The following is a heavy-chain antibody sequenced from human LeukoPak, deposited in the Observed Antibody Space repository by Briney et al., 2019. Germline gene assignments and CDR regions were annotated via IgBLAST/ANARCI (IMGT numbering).Heavy chain of an antibody. J-gene: IGHJ5*02. CDR3: ATESPEYCSGGSCYRTRFDP. D-gene: IGHD2-15*01. CDR1: GGSISSGSYY. V-gene: IGHV4-61*02. Sequence: SETLSLTCTVSGGSISSGSYYWSWIRQPAGKGLEWIGRIYTSGSTNYNPSLKSRVTISGDTSKNQFSLKLTSVTAADTAVYYCATESPEYCSGGSCYRTRFDPRRQGTLLTVPS. CDR2: IYTSGST.